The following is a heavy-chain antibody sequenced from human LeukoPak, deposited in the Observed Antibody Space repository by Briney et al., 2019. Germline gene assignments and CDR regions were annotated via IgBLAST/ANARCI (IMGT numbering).Heavy chain of an antibody. V-gene: IGHV4-59*08. Sequence: SETLSLTCTVSGGSISSYYWSWIRQPPGKGLEWIGYIYYSGSTNYSPSLKSRVTISVDTSKNQFSLKLSSVTAADTAVYYCASSCFDYSYFCYWGQGTLVTVSS. D-gene: IGHD5-18*01. J-gene: IGHJ4*02. CDR2: IYYSGST. CDR1: GGSISSYY. CDR3: ASSCFDYSYFCY.